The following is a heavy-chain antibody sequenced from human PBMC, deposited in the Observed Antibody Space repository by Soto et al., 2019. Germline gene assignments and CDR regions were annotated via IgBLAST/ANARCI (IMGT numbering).Heavy chain of an antibody. Sequence: PSETLSLTCTVSGGSITSSYWSWIRRPPGKGLEWIAYIYDTGISGYTPSTSYNPSLKSPVTMSVDTSKSQFSLKLTSVTAADTAVYYCARGEDAFFYYGLDVWGQGITVTVS. CDR2: IYDTGISGYTPST. CDR3: ARGEDAFFYYGLDV. V-gene: IGHV4-59*01. CDR1: GGSITSSY. J-gene: IGHJ6*02.